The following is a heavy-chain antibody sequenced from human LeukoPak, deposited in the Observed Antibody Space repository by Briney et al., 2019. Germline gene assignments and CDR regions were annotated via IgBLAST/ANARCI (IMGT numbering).Heavy chain of an antibody. CDR1: GYTFTTYA. J-gene: IGHJ4*02. CDR2: INAGNGNT. CDR3: ARTTAMVTIFDY. Sequence: ASVKVSCKASGYTFTTYAMHWVRQAPGQRLEWMGWINAGNGNTKYSQKFQGRVTITRDTSASIAYMELSSLRSEDTAVYYCARTTAMVTIFDYWGQGTLVTVPS. D-gene: IGHD5-18*01. V-gene: IGHV1-3*01.